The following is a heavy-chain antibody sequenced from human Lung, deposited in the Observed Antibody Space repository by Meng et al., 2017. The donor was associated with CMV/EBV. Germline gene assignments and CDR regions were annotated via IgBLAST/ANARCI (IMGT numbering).Heavy chain of an antibody. CDR3: ARDIGGVSGY. V-gene: IGHV3-74*01. CDR2: INEDGTTT. Sequence: GGSXRLSCAASGFTFSSFWVHWVRQVPGKGLVWVSRINEDGTTTNYADSVKGRFTISRDNARNTVYLQMNSLKVEDTAVYYCARDIGGVSGYWGQGTVVTVSS. CDR1: GFTFSSFW. D-gene: IGHD3-3*01. J-gene: IGHJ4*02.